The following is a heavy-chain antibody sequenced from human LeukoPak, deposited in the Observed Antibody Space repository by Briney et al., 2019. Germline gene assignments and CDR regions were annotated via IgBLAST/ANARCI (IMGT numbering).Heavy chain of an antibody. CDR1: RGTFSSYT. CDR2: IIPILGIA. V-gene: IGHV1-69*02. D-gene: IGHD5-18*01. J-gene: IGHJ4*02. CDR3: ARGGYSYGSYFDY. Sequence: ASVKVSCKASRGTFSSYTISWVRQAPGQGLEWMGRIIPILGIANYAQKFQGRVTITADKSTSTAYMELSSLRSEDTAVYYCARGGYSYGSYFDYWGQGTLVTVSS.